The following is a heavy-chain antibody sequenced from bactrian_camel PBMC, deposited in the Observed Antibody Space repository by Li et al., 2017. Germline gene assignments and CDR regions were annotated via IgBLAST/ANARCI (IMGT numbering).Heavy chain of an antibody. CDR2: INSSGGNR. CDR1: GFIFGDYT. V-gene: IGHV3S40*01. D-gene: IGHD5*01. Sequence: VQLVESGGGLVQPGGSLRVSCVGTGFIFGDYTITWVRQAPGKALEWISDINSSGGNRNYADSVKGRFISSRDNSKNTVYLQLNGLKSEDTAMYYCTRETQWVGYHEFAEYWDQGTQVTV. J-gene: IGHJ4*01. CDR3: TRETQWVGYHEFAEY.